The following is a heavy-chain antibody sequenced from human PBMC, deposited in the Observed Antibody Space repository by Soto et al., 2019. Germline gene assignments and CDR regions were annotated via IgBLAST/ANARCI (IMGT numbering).Heavy chain of an antibody. J-gene: IGHJ6*02. CDR3: ARDAHSSSTYYYGMDV. D-gene: IGHD6-6*01. CDR2: IYYSGST. CDR1: GGSISSGGYY. Sequence: QVQLQESGPGLVKPSQTLSLTCTVSGGSISSGGYYWSWIRQHPGKGLEWIGYIYYSGSTYYNPSLKSRVTISVDTYKNQFSLKLSSVTAADTAVYYCARDAHSSSTYYYGMDVWGQGTTVTVSS. V-gene: IGHV4-31*03.